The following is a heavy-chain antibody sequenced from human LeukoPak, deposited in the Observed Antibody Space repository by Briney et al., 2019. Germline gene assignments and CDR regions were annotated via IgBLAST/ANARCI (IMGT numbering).Heavy chain of an antibody. CDR1: GYSFTSHW. Sequence: PGESLKISCKGSGYSFTSHWIAWVRQMPGKGLEWMGIIYPGDSDIRYSPSFQGQVTISADESISTAYLQWSSLKASDTAMYYCARSYYYDSSGYYYWGQGTLVTVSS. D-gene: IGHD3-22*01. V-gene: IGHV5-51*01. CDR3: ARSYYYDSSGYYY. J-gene: IGHJ4*02. CDR2: IYPGDSDI.